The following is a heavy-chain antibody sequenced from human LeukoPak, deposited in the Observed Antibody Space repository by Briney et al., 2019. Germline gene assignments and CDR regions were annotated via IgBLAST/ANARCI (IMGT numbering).Heavy chain of an antibody. CDR3: ARVDPRQGRDFWSGYPLAYYFDY. CDR2: IYYSGST. V-gene: IGHV4-30-4*08. D-gene: IGHD3-3*01. Sequence: SQTLSLTCTVSGGSLSSGDYYWSWIRPPPGKGLEWIGYIYYSGSTYYNPSLKSRATISVDTSKNQVPLKLSSVTAADTAVYYCARVDPRQGRDFWSGYPLAYYFDYWGQGTLVTVSS. CDR1: GGSLSSGDYY. J-gene: IGHJ4*02.